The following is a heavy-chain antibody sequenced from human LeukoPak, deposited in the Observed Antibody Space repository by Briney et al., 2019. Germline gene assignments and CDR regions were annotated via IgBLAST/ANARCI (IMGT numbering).Heavy chain of an antibody. CDR2: IIPILGIA. CDR3: ARDLIAAASYYYYGMDV. Sequence: SVKVSCKASGGTFSSYAISWVRQAPGQGLEWVGRIIPILGIANYAQKFQGRVTITADKSTSTAYMELSSLRSEDTAVYYCARDLIAAASYYYYGMDVWGQGTTVTVSS. V-gene: IGHV1-69*04. J-gene: IGHJ6*02. CDR1: GGTFSSYA. D-gene: IGHD6-13*01.